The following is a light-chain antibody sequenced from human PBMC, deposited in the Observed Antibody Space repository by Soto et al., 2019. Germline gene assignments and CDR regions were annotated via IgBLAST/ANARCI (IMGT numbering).Light chain of an antibody. V-gene: IGKV3-20*01. Sequence: EILLTQSPDTLSLCPGERATLSCRAAQSVGTRLAWYQHKTGQAPRLLISGASSRATGIPDRFTGSGSETSFTLTISRLEPEDFALYYCQHYQSGHPITFGQGTRLEIK. J-gene: IGKJ5*01. CDR3: QHYQSGHPIT. CDR2: GAS. CDR1: QSVGTRL.